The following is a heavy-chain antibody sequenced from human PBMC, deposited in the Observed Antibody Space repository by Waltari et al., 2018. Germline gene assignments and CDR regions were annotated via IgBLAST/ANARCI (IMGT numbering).Heavy chain of an antibody. CDR1: GFTFSSYA. D-gene: IGHD3-10*01. J-gene: IGHJ3*02. Sequence: VQLLESGGGLVQPGGSLRLSCAASGFTFSSYAMSWVRQAPGKGLEWVSAISGSGGSTYYADSVKGRFTISRDNSKNTLYLQMNSLRAEDTDVYYCAKDRFGAYAFDIWGQGTMVTVSS. CDR3: AKDRFGAYAFDI. V-gene: IGHV3-23*01. CDR2: ISGSGGST.